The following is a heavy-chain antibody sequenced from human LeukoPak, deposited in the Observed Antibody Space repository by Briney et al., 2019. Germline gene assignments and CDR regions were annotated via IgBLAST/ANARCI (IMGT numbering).Heavy chain of an antibody. D-gene: IGHD3/OR15-3a*01. Sequence: PSETLSLTCTVSGGSISSSSYYWGWVRQAPGKGLEWVSVIYSGGSTYYADSVKGRFTISRDNSKNTLYLQMNSLRAEDTAVYYCARDLDFWTKGGQGTLVTVSS. J-gene: IGHJ4*02. CDR1: GGSISSSSYY. CDR2: IYSGGST. CDR3: ARDLDFWTK. V-gene: IGHV3-53*05.